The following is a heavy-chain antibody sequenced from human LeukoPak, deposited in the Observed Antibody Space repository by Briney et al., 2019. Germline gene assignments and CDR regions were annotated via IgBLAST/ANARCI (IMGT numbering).Heavy chain of an antibody. Sequence: SETLSLTCTVSGGSISSSSYYWGWIRQPPGKGLEWIGSIYYSGSTYYNPSLKSRVTISVDTSKNQFSLKLSSVTAADTAVYYCARGTGLRYFALGKWFDPWGQGTLVTVSS. CDR3: ARGTGLRYFALGKWFDP. D-gene: IGHD3-9*01. J-gene: IGHJ5*02. CDR2: IYYSGST. V-gene: IGHV4-39*01. CDR1: GGSISSSSYY.